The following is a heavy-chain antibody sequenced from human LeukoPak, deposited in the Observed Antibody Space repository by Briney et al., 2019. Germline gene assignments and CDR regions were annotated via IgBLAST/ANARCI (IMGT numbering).Heavy chain of an antibody. CDR3: ARVGDINYFDY. V-gene: IGHV3-64*01. Sequence: GSLRLSCAASGFTFSNYAMHWVRQAPGKGLEYVSAISRNGDNTYYANSVTGRFTISRDNSKNTLWLQMGSLRADDMAMYYCARVGDINYFDYWGQGTLVTVSS. D-gene: IGHD3-10*01. J-gene: IGHJ4*02. CDR1: GFTFSNYA. CDR2: ISRNGDNT.